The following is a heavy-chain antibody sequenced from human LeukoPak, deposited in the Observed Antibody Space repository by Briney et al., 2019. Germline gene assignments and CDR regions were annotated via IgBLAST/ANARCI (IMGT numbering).Heavy chain of an antibody. Sequence: GESLKISCKGSGSRFTDYWITWVRPMPGKGLEWLGSIDRSDSYTNYRPSFQGHVTISGDKSINTAYLQWSSLKASDTAMYYCARLVDTATVGNWYLDLWGRGTLVTVSS. D-gene: IGHD5-18*01. J-gene: IGHJ2*01. CDR2: IDRSDSYT. V-gene: IGHV5-10-1*01. CDR1: GSRFTDYW. CDR3: ARLVDTATVGNWYLDL.